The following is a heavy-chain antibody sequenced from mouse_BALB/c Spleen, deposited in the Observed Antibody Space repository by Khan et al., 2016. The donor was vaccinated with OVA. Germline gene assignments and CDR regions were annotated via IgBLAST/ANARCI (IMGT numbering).Heavy chain of an antibody. CDR3: VRVYGGDFDY. CDR2: ISYSGNT. J-gene: IGHJ2*01. CDR1: GFSITSDYA. V-gene: IGHV3-2*02. Sequence: EVELVESGPGLVKPSQSLSLTCTVTGFSITSDYAWNWIRQFPGNKLEWMGYISYSGNTKYNPSLKSRISITRDTSKNQFFLQLNSVTIEDTATYYCVRVYGGDFDYWGQGTTLTVSS. D-gene: IGHD1-1*01.